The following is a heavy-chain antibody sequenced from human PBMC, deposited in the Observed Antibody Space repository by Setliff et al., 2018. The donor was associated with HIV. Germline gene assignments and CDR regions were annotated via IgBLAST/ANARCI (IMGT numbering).Heavy chain of an antibody. J-gene: IGHJ4*02. CDR1: GYSITNGYY. Sequence: SETLSLTCSVSGYSITNGYYWGWFRQSPGKGLEWIATIYQTGSIYYNPSLQNRVTLLLDMSKNQLSLKLSSVTAADTAVYYYARQAWHSGRNGHFVDYWGQGTLVTVSS. D-gene: IGHD2-15*01. V-gene: IGHV4-38-2*02. CDR2: IYQTGSI. CDR3: ARQAWHSGRNGHFVDY.